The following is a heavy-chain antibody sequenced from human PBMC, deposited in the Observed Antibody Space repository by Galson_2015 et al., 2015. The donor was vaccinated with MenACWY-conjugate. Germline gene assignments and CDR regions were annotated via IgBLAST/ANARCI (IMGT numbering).Heavy chain of an antibody. CDR3: ARVGGSSLAPFDY. Sequence: SLRLSCATSAFSVGSNCMSWVRQAPGKGLEWVSIIYSGGDTYYADSVKGRFTISRDNSKNTLYLQMNYLRAEDTAVYYCARVGGSSLAPFDYWGQGTLVTVSS. CDR1: AFSVGSNC. J-gene: IGHJ4*02. CDR2: IYSGGDT. D-gene: IGHD6-6*01. V-gene: IGHV3-53*01.